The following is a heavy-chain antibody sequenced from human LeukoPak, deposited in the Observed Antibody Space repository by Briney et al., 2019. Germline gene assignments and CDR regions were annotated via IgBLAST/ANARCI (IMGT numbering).Heavy chain of an antibody. V-gene: IGHV3-23*01. Sequence: GGSLRLSCAASGFTFSSYALSWVRQAPGKGLEWVSAISGSGGSTYYADSVKGRFTISRDNSKNTLYLQMNSLRAEDTAVYYCAKAPRGAVAGTSHFDCWGQGTLVTVSS. CDR2: ISGSGGST. D-gene: IGHD6-19*01. J-gene: IGHJ4*02. CDR1: GFTFSSYA. CDR3: AKAPRGAVAGTSHFDC.